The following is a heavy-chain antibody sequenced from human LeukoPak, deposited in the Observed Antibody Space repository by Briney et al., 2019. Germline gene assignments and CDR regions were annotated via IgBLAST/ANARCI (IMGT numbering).Heavy chain of an antibody. CDR1: GYSITSGYC. V-gene: IGHV4-38-2*02. CDR3: ARDVRFGDLLYTGAPAFDY. CDR2: IYRSGST. J-gene: IGHJ4*02. Sequence: SETLSLTCTVSGYSITSGYCWGWIRQPPGKGLEWIGSIYRSGSTYYNPSLKSRVTISLDTSKNQFSLKLTSVTAADTAMYYCARDVRFGDLLYTGAPAFDYWGQGALVTVSS. D-gene: IGHD3-10*01.